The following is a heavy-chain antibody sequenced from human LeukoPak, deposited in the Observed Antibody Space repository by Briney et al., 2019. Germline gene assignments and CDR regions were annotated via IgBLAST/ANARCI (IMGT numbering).Heavy chain of an antibody. D-gene: IGHD3-3*01. CDR3: ARTEADDFWSGYPFDY. CDR2: LSAYNGNT. Sequence: ASVKVSCKASGYTFTSYGISWVRQAPGQGLEWMGWLSAYNGNTNYAQKLQGRVTMTTDTSTSTAYMELSSLRSEDTAVYYCARTEADDFWSGYPFDYWGQGTLVTVSS. V-gene: IGHV1-18*01. CDR1: GYTFTSYG. J-gene: IGHJ4*02.